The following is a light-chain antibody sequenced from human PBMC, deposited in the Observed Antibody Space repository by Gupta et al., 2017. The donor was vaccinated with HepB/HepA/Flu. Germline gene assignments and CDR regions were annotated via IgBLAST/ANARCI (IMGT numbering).Light chain of an antibody. CDR3: MQALQAPLT. CDR2: LGS. CDR1: QSLLHSNGYNY. V-gene: IGKV2-28*01. Sequence: DIVMPQSPLPLPVTPGEPASISCRSSQSLLHSNGYNYLDWYLQKPGQSPQLLIYLGSNRASGVPDRFSGSGSGTDFTLKINKVEAEDAGVYYCMQALQAPLTFGGGTKVEIK. J-gene: IGKJ4*01.